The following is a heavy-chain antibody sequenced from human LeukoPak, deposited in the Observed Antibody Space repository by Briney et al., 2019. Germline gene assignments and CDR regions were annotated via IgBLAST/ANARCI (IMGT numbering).Heavy chain of an antibody. Sequence: GGSLRLSCTASGFTFRTYAMNWVRQAPGKGLEWLSGISGSGNGTYYADSVKGRFTISRDNAKNSLYLQMNSLRAEDTAVYYCAREPTAMILWGQGTLVTVSS. V-gene: IGHV3-21*01. CDR2: ISGSGNGT. CDR1: GFTFRTYA. J-gene: IGHJ4*02. D-gene: IGHD5-18*01. CDR3: AREPTAMIL.